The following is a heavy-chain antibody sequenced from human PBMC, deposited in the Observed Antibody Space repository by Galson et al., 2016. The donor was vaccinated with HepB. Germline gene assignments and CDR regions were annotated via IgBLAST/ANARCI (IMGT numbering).Heavy chain of an antibody. D-gene: IGHD2-21*02. Sequence: QSGAEVKKPGESLTISCKGSGYTFTNYWITWLRQMPGKGLEWMGRIDPSDSYSNYSPSFEGHVTISVDVTNTTAFLQWSSLKASDTAIYYCTRGFCEGTDCYTNLFDSWGQGTLVTVSS. V-gene: IGHV5-10-1*01. CDR2: IDPSDSYS. J-gene: IGHJ5*01. CDR1: GYTFTNYW. CDR3: TRGFCEGTDCYTNLFDS.